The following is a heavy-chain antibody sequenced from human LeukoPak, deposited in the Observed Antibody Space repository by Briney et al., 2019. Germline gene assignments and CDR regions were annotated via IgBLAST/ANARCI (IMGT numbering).Heavy chain of an antibody. CDR3: ARDPYSGNYGAYYYYYMDV. J-gene: IGHJ6*03. D-gene: IGHD1-26*01. CDR2: STWNGGPI. V-gene: IGHV3-9*01. CDR1: GFGFDDFA. Sequence: GGSLRLSCAASGFGFDDFAMHWVRQVPGKGLEWISGSTWNGGPIGYAESVKGRFTISRDNAKNFLYLQMNTLRPEDTALYYCARDPYSGNYGAYYYYYMDVWGKGTTVTISS.